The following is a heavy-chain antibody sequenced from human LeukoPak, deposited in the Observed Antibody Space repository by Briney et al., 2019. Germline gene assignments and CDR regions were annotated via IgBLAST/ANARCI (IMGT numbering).Heavy chain of an antibody. CDR1: GFTFSNFW. Sequence: GGSLRLSCATSGFTFSNFWMTWVRQAPGEGLEWVANMKEDGSEEYYVDSAKGRFTIFRDNAKSSLYLQMNSLRVEDTAVYYCARQVAGVNDYWGQGTLVTVSS. CDR2: MKEDGSEE. V-gene: IGHV3-7*01. J-gene: IGHJ4*02. D-gene: IGHD6-19*01. CDR3: ARQVAGVNDY.